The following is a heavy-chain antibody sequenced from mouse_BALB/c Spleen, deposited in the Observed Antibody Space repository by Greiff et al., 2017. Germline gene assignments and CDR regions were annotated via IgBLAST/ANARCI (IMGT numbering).Heavy chain of an antibody. D-gene: IGHD1-1*01. V-gene: IGHV1-7*01. Sequence: VKLMESGAELAKPGASVKMSCKASGYTFTSYWMHWVKQRPGQGLEWIGYINPSTGYTEYNQKFKDKATLTADKSSSTAYMQLSSLTSEDSAVYYCARRTTVVAMDYWGQGTSVTVSS. CDR2: INPSTGYT. CDR1: GYTFTSYW. J-gene: IGHJ4*01. CDR3: ARRTTVVAMDY.